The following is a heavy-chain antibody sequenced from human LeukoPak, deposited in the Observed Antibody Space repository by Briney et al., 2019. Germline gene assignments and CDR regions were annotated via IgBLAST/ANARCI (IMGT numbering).Heavy chain of an antibody. CDR1: GGTFTSYG. Sequence: ASVKVFCKASGGTFTSYGISWVRQAPGRGLEWMGWISAYNGNTNYAQKLQGRVTMTTDTSTSTAYMELRSLRPDDTAVYYCARFQRIAVAGGYYYYYMDVWGKGTTVTISS. J-gene: IGHJ6*03. D-gene: IGHD6-19*01. CDR2: ISAYNGNT. CDR3: ARFQRIAVAGGYYYYYMDV. V-gene: IGHV1-18*01.